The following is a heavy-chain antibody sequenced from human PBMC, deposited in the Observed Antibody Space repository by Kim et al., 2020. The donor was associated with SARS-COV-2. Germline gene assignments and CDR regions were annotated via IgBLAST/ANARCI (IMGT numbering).Heavy chain of an antibody. CDR3: GSLGRGFDY. D-gene: IGHD1-26*01. V-gene: IGHV3-49*02. J-gene: IGHJ4*02. CDR2: GGTT. Sequence: GGTTDYAPAVGGRFTISRDDSKSIGYLQINSRKTEYTAVYYCGSLGRGFDYWGQGTLVTVSS.